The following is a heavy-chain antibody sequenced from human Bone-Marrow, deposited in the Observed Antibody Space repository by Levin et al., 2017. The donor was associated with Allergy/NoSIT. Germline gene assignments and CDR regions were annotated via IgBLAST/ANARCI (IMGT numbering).Heavy chain of an antibody. Sequence: GGSLRLSCAASEFIFSSYNMHWVRQAPGKRPEWVAFILFDGSNQYYADSVRGRFTVSRDNSKNTLFLQMNSLRPEDTAIYYCAKGESKGDYPKFDPWGQGTLVTVSS. J-gene: IGHJ5*02. CDR2: ILFDGSNQ. CDR3: AKGESKGDYPKFDP. CDR1: EFIFSSYN. D-gene: IGHD4-17*01. V-gene: IGHV3-30*02.